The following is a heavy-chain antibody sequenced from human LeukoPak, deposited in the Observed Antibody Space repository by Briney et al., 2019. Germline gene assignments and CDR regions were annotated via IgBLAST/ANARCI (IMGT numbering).Heavy chain of an antibody. CDR3: ARAPLVIVGTTTFDC. D-gene: IGHD1-26*01. V-gene: IGHV4-34*01. CDR2: INHSGST. Sequence: PSETLSLTCAVYGGSFSGYYWSWIRQPPGKGLEWIGEINHSGSTNYNPSLKSRVTISVDTSKNQFSLKLSSVTAADTAVYYCARAPLVIVGTTTFDCWGQGTLVTVSS. CDR1: GGSFSGYY. J-gene: IGHJ4*02.